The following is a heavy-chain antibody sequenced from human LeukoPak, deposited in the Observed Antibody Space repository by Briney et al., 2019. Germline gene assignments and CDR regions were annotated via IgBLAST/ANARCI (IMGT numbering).Heavy chain of an antibody. J-gene: IGHJ6*02. CDR3: ARAAPRVPTYCSGGSCYPKLYGMDV. CDR2: IGTAGDT. V-gene: IGHV3-13*01. CDR1: GFSFSSND. Sequence: HSGGSLRLSCAASGFSFSSNDMHWVRQATGKGLEWVSAIGTAGDTHYSGSVKGRFTISKENAKNSLYLQMNSLRAEDTAVYYCARAAPRVPTYCSGGSCYPKLYGMDVWGQGTTVTVSS. D-gene: IGHD2-15*01.